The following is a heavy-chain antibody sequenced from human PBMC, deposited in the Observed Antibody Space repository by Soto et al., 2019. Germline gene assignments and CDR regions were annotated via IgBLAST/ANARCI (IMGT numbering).Heavy chain of an antibody. V-gene: IGHV1-69*06. CDR3: ASVGRDGYKPWWAVGAFDI. D-gene: IGHD2-8*02. CDR2: IIPIFGTA. J-gene: IGHJ3*02. CDR1: GGTFSSYA. Sequence: SVKVSCKXSGGTFSSYAISWVRQAPGQGLEWMGGIIPIFGTANYAQKFQGRVTITADKSTSTAYMELSSLRSEDTAVYYCASVGRDGYKPWWAVGAFDIWGQGTMVTV.